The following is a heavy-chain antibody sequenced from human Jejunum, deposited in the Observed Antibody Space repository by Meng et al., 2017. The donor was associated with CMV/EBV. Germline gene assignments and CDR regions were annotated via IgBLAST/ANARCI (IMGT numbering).Heavy chain of an antibody. V-gene: IGHV3-72*01. CDR3: GRESMKGGGFDC. J-gene: IGHJ4*02. Sequence: SAFDFRAHYMAWFGQARGKGMGWVARIKNIANKYLSEYAASVRGNFTISRNDSKNPLYWEVNSLQTEDTALYYCGRESMKGGGFDCWGQGVLVTVSS. CDR1: AFDFRAHY. D-gene: IGHD3-10*01. CDR2: IKNIANKYLS.